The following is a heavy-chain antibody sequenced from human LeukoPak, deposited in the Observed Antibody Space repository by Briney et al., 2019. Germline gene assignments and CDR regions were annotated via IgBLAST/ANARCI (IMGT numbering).Heavy chain of an antibody. Sequence: GGSLRLSCAASGFTFSSYGMHWVRQAPGKGLEWVAVIWYDGSNKYYADSVKGRFTISRDNSKNTLYLQMNSLRAEDTAVYYCARGRGEWFGELLVYYFGYWGQGTLVTVSS. CDR3: ARGRGEWFGELLVYYFGY. CDR2: IWYDGSNK. V-gene: IGHV3-33*01. J-gene: IGHJ4*02. D-gene: IGHD3-10*01. CDR1: GFTFSSYG.